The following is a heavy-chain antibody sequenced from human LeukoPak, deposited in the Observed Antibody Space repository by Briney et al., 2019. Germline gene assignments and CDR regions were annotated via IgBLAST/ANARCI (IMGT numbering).Heavy chain of an antibody. CDR1: GFTFSDYY. Sequence: HPGGSLRLSCAASGFTFSDYYMSWIRQAPGKGLEWVSAISGSGGSTYYADSVKGRFTISRDNSKNTLYLQMNSLRAEDTAVYYCAKFEMATIYFDYWGQGTLVTVSS. CDR2: ISGSGGST. V-gene: IGHV3-23*01. CDR3: AKFEMATIYFDY. J-gene: IGHJ4*02. D-gene: IGHD5-12*01.